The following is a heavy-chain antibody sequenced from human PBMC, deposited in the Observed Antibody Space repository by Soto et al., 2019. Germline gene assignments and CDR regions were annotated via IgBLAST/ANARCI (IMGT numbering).Heavy chain of an antibody. D-gene: IGHD2-2*01. Sequence: EVQLVESGGALVQPGGSLRISCVGSGFNFRAYWMSWVRQAPGKGLEWVATMNEDGSEIYYVGSVKGRFAISRDNDENSFHLQVGFVSAEDTGVYFCVRAVGFDYANWGQGPLVTVSS. CDR1: GFNFRAYW. V-gene: IGHV3-7*01. J-gene: IGHJ4*02. CDR2: MNEDGSEI. CDR3: VRAVGFDYAN.